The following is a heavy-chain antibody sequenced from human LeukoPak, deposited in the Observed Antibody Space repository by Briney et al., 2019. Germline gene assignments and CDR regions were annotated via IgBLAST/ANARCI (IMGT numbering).Heavy chain of an antibody. CDR3: ATSGGFVLPNAITGNWYMDV. Sequence: GGSLRLSCGASGFTFSDYSMNWVRQAPGKGLAWVASINKSGGYKYYADSVKGRFTISRDNAQNSLFLQMNSLRAEDTAVYFCATSGGFVLPNAITGNWYMDVWGRGTSVTVSS. CDR2: INKSGGYK. CDR1: GFTFSDYS. D-gene: IGHD2-2*01. J-gene: IGHJ6*03. V-gene: IGHV3-21*01.